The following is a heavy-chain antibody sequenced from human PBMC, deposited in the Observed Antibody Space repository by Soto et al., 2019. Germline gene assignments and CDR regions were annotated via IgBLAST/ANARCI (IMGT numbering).Heavy chain of an antibody. J-gene: IGHJ5*02. CDR1: GFTFSDYY. CDR3: ARDLCGPQTGTSHWFDP. CDR2: ISSSGSTI. D-gene: IGHD1-1*01. V-gene: IGHV3-11*01. Sequence: GGSLRLSCAASGFTFSDYYMSWIRQAPGKGLEWVSYISSSGSTIYYADSVMGRFTISRDNAKNSLYLQMNRLRAEDTAVYYCARDLCGPQTGTSHWFDPWGQGTLVTVSS.